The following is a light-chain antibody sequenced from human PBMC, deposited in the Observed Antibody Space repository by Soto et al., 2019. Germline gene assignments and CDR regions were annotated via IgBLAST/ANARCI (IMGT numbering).Light chain of an antibody. V-gene: IGKV3-20*01. CDR3: QQYGSSPRT. J-gene: IGKJ1*01. CDR2: GAS. Sequence: EIVLTQSPGTLSLSPGERATLSCRASQSISSNYLAWYQQKPGQAPRLLIYGASSRATGIPDRFSGSGSGTDFTLTFSRLEPEDFAVYYCQQYGSSPRTFGPGTKVEFK. CDR1: QSISSNY.